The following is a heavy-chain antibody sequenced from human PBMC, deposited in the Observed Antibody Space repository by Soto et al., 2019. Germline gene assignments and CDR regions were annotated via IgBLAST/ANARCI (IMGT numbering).Heavy chain of an antibody. CDR2: VIPITGTV. J-gene: IGHJ2*01. Sequence: QVQLVQSGAEVKKPGSSVKVSCKVSGGTFTSYAIGWVRQAPGQGVEWMGGVIPITGTVNYAQKFQGRVTITADESTTTVYMELGSLRSEDTALYYCAREYSSSSQYLYCDAWGRGTLVTVSS. V-gene: IGHV1-69*01. CDR1: GGTFTSYA. D-gene: IGHD6-6*01. CDR3: AREYSSSSQYLYCDA.